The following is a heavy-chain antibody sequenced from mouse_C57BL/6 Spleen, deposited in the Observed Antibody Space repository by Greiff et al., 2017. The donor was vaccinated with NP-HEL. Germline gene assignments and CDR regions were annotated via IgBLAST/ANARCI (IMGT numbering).Heavy chain of an antibody. CDR2: ISYDGSN. J-gene: IGHJ3*01. V-gene: IGHV3-6*01. CDR3: AREADYYGSSSFAY. D-gene: IGHD1-1*01. CDR1: GYSITSGYY. Sequence: EVKLEESGPGLVKPSQSLSLTCSVTGYSITSGYYWNWIRQFPGNKLEWMGYISYDGSNNYNPSLKNRISITRDTSKNQFFLKLNSVTTEDTATYYCAREADYYGSSSFAYWGQGTLVTVSA.